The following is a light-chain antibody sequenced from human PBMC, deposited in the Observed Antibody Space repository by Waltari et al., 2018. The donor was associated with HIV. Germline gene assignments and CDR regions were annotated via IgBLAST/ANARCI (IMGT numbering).Light chain of an antibody. J-gene: IGLJ2*01. CDR3: SSPVI. CDR2: EVD. V-gene: IGLV2-14*03. CDR1: SGDIGAFKY. Sequence: QSVLTQPASVSGFPGQSITISCTDSSGDIGAFKYVSWYQQHPGKAPKLLLYEVDTRPSGVSRRFSGSRSGNTASLTISTLQADDEADYYCSSPVIFGGGTKVTVL.